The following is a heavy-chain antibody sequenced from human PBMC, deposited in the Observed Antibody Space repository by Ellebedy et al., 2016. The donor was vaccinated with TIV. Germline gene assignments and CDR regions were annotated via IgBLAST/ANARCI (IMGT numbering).Heavy chain of an antibody. D-gene: IGHD3-22*01. V-gene: IGHV1-2*02. CDR3: AKDRFPYYDSSGTTGYFDC. Sequence: AASVKVSCKASGYSFTGYYIHWVRQAPGQGLEWMGWINPDRDDTKYPQSFQVRVSMTRDTSSSTAYMELSGLTSDDTAIYYCAKDRFPYYDSSGTTGYFDCWGQGTLVTVSS. CDR1: GYSFTGYY. J-gene: IGHJ4*02. CDR2: INPDRDDT.